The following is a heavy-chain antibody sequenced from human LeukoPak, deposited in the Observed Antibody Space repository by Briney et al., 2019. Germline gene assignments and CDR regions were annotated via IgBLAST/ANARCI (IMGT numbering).Heavy chain of an antibody. Sequence: GGSLRLSCAASGFTFSSYAMSWVRQAPGKGLEWASTVTRGGGSTYYADSVKGRFTISRDNSKDTMYLQMNSLRAEDTAVFYCTRDHPDFRGTNCLLFDYWGQGTLVTVSS. CDR2: VTRGGGST. V-gene: IGHV3-23*01. D-gene: IGHD2-2*01. CDR1: GFTFSSYA. J-gene: IGHJ4*02. CDR3: TRDHPDFRGTNCLLFDY.